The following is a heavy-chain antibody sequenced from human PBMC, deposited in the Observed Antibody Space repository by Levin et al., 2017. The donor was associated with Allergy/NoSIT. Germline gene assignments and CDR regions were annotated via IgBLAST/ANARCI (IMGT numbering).Heavy chain of an antibody. CDR2: LYSGGSA. CDR1: GFTVSSHY. J-gene: IGHJ4*02. V-gene: IGHV3-53*01. CDR3: AGVPPRGSGYYLDY. D-gene: IGHD3-3*01. Sequence: GESLKISCAASGFTVSSHYMSWVRRAPGKGLEWVSILYSGGSAYFADSVKGRFTISRDNSKNTVFLQMSSLRAEDTAVYYCAGVPPRGSGYYLDYWGQGTLVTVSS.